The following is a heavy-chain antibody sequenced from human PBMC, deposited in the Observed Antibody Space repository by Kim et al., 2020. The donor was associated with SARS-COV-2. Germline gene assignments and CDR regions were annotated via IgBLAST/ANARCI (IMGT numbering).Heavy chain of an antibody. J-gene: IGHJ4*02. CDR1: GGSISSSSYY. CDR3: ARHEGGTGTTLIDY. CDR2: IYYSGST. Sequence: SETLSLTCTVSGGSISSSSYYWGWIRQPPGKGLEWIGSIYYSGSTYYNPHLKGRVTISVDTSKNQFFLKLSPVTAADTAVYYCARHEGGTGTTLIDYWGQGTLVTVSS. D-gene: IGHD1-1*01. V-gene: IGHV4-39*01.